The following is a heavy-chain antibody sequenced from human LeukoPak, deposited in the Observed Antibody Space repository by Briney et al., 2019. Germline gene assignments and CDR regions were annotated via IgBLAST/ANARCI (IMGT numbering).Heavy chain of an antibody. D-gene: IGHD3-10*02. J-gene: IGHJ5*02. CDR3: ARMLNLNWFDP. Sequence: SETLSLTCAVSGGSISSSNWWRWVRPPPGKGLEWIGEIYHSGSTYYNPSLKSRVTISVDKSKNQFSLKLSSVTAADTAVYFCARMLNLNWFDPGGEGTLVTVPS. CDR1: GGSISSSNW. CDR2: IYHSGST. V-gene: IGHV4-4*02.